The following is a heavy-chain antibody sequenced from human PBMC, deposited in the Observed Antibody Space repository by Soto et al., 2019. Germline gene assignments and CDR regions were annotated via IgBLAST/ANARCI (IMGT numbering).Heavy chain of an antibody. J-gene: IGHJ4*02. D-gene: IGHD3-16*02. CDR1: GYTFTSYD. CDR2: MNPNSGNT. Sequence: ASVKVSCKASGYTFTSYDINWVRQATGQGLEWMGWMNPNSGNTGYAQKFQGRVTMTRNTSISTAYMELSSLRSEDTAVYYCARGARASYYVWGSYRYPDYWGQGTLVTVSS. V-gene: IGHV1-8*01. CDR3: ARGARASYYVWGSYRYPDY.